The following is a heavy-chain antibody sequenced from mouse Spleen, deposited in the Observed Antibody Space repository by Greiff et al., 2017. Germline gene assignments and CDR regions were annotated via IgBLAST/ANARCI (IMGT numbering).Heavy chain of an antibody. CDR2: IYPRDGST. Sequence: QVQLQQSGPELVKPGASVKLSCKASGYTFTSYDINWVKQRPGQGLEWIGWIYPRDGSTKYNEKFKGKATLTVDTSSSTAYMELHSLTSEDSAVYFCARSPNYYGSSSWYFDVWGAGTTVTVSS. CDR1: GYTFTSYD. D-gene: IGHD1-1*01. J-gene: IGHJ1*01. V-gene: IGHV1-85*01. CDR3: ARSPNYYGSSSWYFDV.